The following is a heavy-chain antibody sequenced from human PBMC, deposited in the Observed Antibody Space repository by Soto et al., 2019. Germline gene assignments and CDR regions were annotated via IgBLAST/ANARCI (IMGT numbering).Heavy chain of an antibody. CDR2: MNPNSGNT. V-gene: IGHV1-8*02. J-gene: IGHJ3*02. Sequence: ASVKVSCKASGYTFTSYGTHWVRQAPGQRLEWMGWMNPNSGNTGYAQKFQGRVTMTRNTSISTAYMELSSLRSEDTAVYYCARGVRGGDAFDIWGQGTMVTVSS. CDR1: GYTFTSYG. D-gene: IGHD3-16*01. CDR3: ARGVRGGDAFDI.